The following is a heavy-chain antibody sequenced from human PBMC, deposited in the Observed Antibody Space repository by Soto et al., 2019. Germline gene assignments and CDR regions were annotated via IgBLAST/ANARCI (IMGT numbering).Heavy chain of an antibody. J-gene: IGHJ4*02. Sequence: SETLSLTCAVSGGSISSSNWLSWVRQPPGKGLEWIGEIYHSGSTNYNPSLKSRVTISVDKSKNQFSLKLSSVTAADTAVYYCARSSLGYCSSTSCYQRNPIDYWGQGTLVTVSS. V-gene: IGHV4-4*02. D-gene: IGHD2-2*01. CDR2: IYHSGST. CDR1: GGSISSSNW. CDR3: ARSSLGYCSSTSCYQRNPIDY.